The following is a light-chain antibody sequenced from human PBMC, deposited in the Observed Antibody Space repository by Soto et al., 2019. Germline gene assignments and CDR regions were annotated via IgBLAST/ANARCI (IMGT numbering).Light chain of an antibody. CDR3: QDYGSSRT. CDR2: GAS. CDR1: QPLSSTH. V-gene: IGKV3-20*01. J-gene: IGKJ1*01. Sequence: EMVVTQSPGSLSLSPGERATLSCRASQPLSSTHLAWYQQRPGQAPRLLIYGASSRATGIPDRFSGSGSGTDFTLTISRLEPEDFAVYYCQDYGSSRTFGEGTKVEIK.